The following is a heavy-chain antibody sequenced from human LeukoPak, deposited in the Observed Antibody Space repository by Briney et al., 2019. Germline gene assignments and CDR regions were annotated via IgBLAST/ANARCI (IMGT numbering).Heavy chain of an antibody. J-gene: IGHJ4*02. CDR1: GASINDFY. CDR2: VYYGGST. CDR3: AREGPLYSGSRYYFDY. D-gene: IGHD1-26*01. V-gene: IGHV4-59*01. Sequence: SETLSLTCAVSGASINDFYWTWIRQPPGKGLEWIGYVYYGGSTNYNPSLKSRVSMSVDTSKNQFSLTLTSVTVADTAFYYCAREGPLYSGSRYYFDYWGQGTLVTVSS.